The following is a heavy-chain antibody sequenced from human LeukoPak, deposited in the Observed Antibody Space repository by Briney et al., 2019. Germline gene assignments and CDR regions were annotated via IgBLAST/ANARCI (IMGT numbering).Heavy chain of an antibody. D-gene: IGHD3-22*01. Sequence: ASVKVSCKASGYTFTSYYIHWVRQAPGQGLEWMGIINPSGGSTRYAQKFQGRVTMTRDTSTGTVYMELSSLRSEDTAVYYCARDIGGSSGYSLFDYWGQGILVTVSS. J-gene: IGHJ4*02. CDR3: ARDIGGSSGYSLFDY. CDR1: GYTFTSYY. CDR2: INPSGGST. V-gene: IGHV1-46*01.